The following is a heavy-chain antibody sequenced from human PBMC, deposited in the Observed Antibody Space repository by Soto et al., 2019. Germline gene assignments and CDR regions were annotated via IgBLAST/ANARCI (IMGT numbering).Heavy chain of an antibody. V-gene: IGHV1-69*01. CDR1: GGTLSSFA. D-gene: IGHD6-13*01. J-gene: IGHJ4*02. CDR2: IIPLWGST. Sequence: QVQLVQSGAEVKKPGSSVKVSCKASGGTLSSFAISWVRQAPGQGLEWIGGIIPLWGSTSYAQKFQGRVTITADESTNTAYMELNGLRSKDTAVYYCARDSSSWYVFDYWGQGTLVTVSS. CDR3: ARDSSSWYVFDY.